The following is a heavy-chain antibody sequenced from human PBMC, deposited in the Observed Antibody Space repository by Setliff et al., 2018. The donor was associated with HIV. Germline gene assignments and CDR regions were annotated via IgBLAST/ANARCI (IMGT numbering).Heavy chain of an antibody. D-gene: IGHD4-17*01. CDR1: GYTFTDYY. Sequence: GSVKVSCKASGYTFTDYYIHWVRQAPGQGLEWMGWIYPNTGGTNYAQKFQGRVTMTRDTSISTAYMELNRLRSDDTAVYYCARSTTADWGQGTLVTVSS. V-gene: IGHV1-2*02. CDR2: IYPNTGGT. CDR3: ARSTTAD. J-gene: IGHJ4*02.